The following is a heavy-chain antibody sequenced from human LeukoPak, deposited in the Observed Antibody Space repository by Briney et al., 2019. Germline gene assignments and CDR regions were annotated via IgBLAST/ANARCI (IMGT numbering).Heavy chain of an antibody. V-gene: IGHV3-21*01. J-gene: IGHJ6*02. Sequence: PGGSLRLSCAASGFTFSSYSMNWVRQAPGKGLEWVSSISSSSSYIYYAGSVKGRFTISRDNAKNSLYLQMNSLRAEDTAVYYCARAGYYGSGSYIYYYGMDVWGQGTTVTVSS. CDR1: GFTFSSYS. CDR3: ARAGYYGSGSYIYYYGMDV. D-gene: IGHD3-10*01. CDR2: ISSSSSYI.